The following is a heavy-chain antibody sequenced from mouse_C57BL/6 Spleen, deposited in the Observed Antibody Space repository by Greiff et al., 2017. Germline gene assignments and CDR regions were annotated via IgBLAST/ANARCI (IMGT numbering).Heavy chain of an antibody. CDR1: GFTFSSYG. CDR2: IRSGGSYT. CDR3: TRGGGYDGEYYIDY. J-gene: IGHJ2*01. Sequence: EVQLVESGGDLVKPGGSLKLSCAASGFTFSSYGMSWVRQTPDKRLAWVATIRSGGSYTYYPDSVKGRFTISRENAKKTLNLQMSSRKSEDRAMYYFTRGGGYDGEYYIDYWGQGTTLTVSS. D-gene: IGHD2-2*01. V-gene: IGHV5-6*01.